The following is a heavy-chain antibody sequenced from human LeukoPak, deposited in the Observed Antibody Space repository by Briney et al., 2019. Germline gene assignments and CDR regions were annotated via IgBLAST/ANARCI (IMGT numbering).Heavy chain of an antibody. CDR3: ARGGPHHGFDI. Sequence: GASVKVPCKASGYTFTDYYMHWVRQAPGQGLEWMGWIVTNNGGTNYAKNFKGRVTMTRDTSVSTAYVEVSDLKSDDTAVYYCARGGPHHGFDIWGQGTMVTVSS. V-gene: IGHV1-2*02. J-gene: IGHJ3*02. CDR1: GYTFTDYY. CDR2: IVTNNGGT.